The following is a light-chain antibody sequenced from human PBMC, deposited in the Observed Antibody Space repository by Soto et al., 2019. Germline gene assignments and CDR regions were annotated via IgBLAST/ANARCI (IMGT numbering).Light chain of an antibody. Sequence: EIVMTQSPGTLSLSPGETATLSCRASQSVSSNYVAWFHQKPGQAPRLLIYGASSRATGVPDRFSASGSGTDFTLTISRLEPEDFAVYYCQHYGYSPYTFGQGSKLEIK. V-gene: IGKV3-20*01. J-gene: IGKJ2*01. CDR3: QHYGYSPYT. CDR1: QSVSSNY. CDR2: GAS.